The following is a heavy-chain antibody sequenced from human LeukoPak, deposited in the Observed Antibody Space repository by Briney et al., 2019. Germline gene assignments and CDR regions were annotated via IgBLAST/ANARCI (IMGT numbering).Heavy chain of an antibody. CDR1: GFTFSSYW. J-gene: IGHJ4*02. CDR2: INTDGSST. Sequence: GGSLRLSCAASGFTFSSYWMHWVRQAPGKGLVWVPRINTDGSSTSYADSVKGRFTISRGNAKNTLYLQMNSLRAEDTAVYYCARVSHYDILTGYYTGDYFDYWGQGTLVTVSS. V-gene: IGHV3-74*01. D-gene: IGHD3-9*01. CDR3: ARVSHYDILTGYYTGDYFDY.